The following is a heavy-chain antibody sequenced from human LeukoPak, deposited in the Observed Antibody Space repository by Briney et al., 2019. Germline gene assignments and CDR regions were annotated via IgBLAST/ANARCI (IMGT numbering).Heavy chain of an antibody. CDR3: TTGPPYYDILTGYHADYGMDV. CDR2: IKSKTDGGTT. V-gene: IGHV3-15*01. J-gene: IGHJ6*04. CDR1: GFTFSNAW. Sequence: GGSLRLPCAASGFTFSNAWMSWVRQAPGKGLEWVGRIKSKTDGGTTDYAAPVKGRFTISRDDSKNTLYLQMNSLKTEDTAVYYCTTGPPYYDILTGYHADYGMDVWGKGTTVTVSS. D-gene: IGHD3-9*01.